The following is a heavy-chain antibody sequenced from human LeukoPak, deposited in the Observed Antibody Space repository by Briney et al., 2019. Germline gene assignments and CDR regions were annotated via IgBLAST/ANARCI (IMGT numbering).Heavy chain of an antibody. Sequence: SETLSLTCTVSGGSISSGSYYWSWIRQPAGKGLEWIGRIYSSGSTNYNPSLKSRVTISVDTSKKQFSLKLSSVTAADTAVYYCARGEGYNQPIDYWGQGTLVTVSS. CDR3: ARGEGYNQPIDY. CDR2: IYSSGST. J-gene: IGHJ4*02. V-gene: IGHV4-61*02. CDR1: GGSISSGSYY. D-gene: IGHD5-24*01.